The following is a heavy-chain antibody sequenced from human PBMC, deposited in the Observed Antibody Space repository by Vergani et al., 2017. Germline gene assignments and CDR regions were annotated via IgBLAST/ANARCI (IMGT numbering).Heavy chain of an antibody. CDR1: GFTSSYYG. D-gene: IGHD1-1*01. CDR3: ATKSCGTAGCQIGWFRE. CDR2: ISYDGTQK. Sequence: QVHLVESGGGVVQPGRSLRLSCVVSGFTSSYYGLHWVRQAPGKGLEWVAVISYDGTQKYYADSVKGRFTISRDNSKSTLYLQMNSLRTEDTAVYYCATKSCGTAGCQIGWFREWGQGTLVTVSS. J-gene: IGHJ1*01. V-gene: IGHV3-30*03.